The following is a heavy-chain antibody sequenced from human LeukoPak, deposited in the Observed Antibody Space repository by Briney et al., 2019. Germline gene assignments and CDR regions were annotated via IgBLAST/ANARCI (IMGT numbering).Heavy chain of an antibody. CDR2: IYNDGGLP. D-gene: IGHD4-23*01. CDR3: AQGHYVGNSEFLDN. J-gene: IGHJ4*02. CDR1: GFSFSSYG. Sequence: GVSLRLSCAAAGFSFSSYGMYWVRQAPGNGLEWVALIYNDGGLPNYLDSVRGRFTISRDNSKNTLYLQMDSLRVEDTAVYYCAQGHYVGNSEFLDNWGQGSLVIVSS. V-gene: IGHV3-33*07.